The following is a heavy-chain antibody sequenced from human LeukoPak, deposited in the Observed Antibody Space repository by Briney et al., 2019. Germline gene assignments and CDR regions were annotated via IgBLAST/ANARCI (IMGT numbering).Heavy chain of an antibody. J-gene: IGHJ4*02. CDR2: ISGSGGNT. CDR1: GFTFSNYA. Sequence: GGSLRLSCAASGFTFSNYAMSWVRQAPGKGLEWVSAISGSGGNTYYADSVQGRFTISRDNAKNSLYLQMNSLRAEDTAVYYCARDGGYCSGGSCYDYWGQGTLVTVSS. V-gene: IGHV3-23*01. CDR3: ARDGGYCSGGSCYDY. D-gene: IGHD2-15*01.